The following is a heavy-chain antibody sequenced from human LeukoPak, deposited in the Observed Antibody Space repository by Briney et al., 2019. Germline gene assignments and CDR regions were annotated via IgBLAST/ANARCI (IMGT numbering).Heavy chain of an antibody. CDR1: GFTFSSYS. Sequence: GGSLRLSCAASGFTFSSYSMNWVRQAPGKGLEWVAAISTTSGNVYYADSVKGRFTISRDNAKNSLYLQMNSLRVEDTALYYCARRAPSHDFDDWGQGTLVTVSS. V-gene: IGHV3-21*01. CDR2: ISTTSGNV. J-gene: IGHJ4*02. CDR3: ARRAPSHDFDD.